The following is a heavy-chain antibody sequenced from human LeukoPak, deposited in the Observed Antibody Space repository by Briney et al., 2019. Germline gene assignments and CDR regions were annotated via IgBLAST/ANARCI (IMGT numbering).Heavy chain of an antibody. J-gene: IGHJ4*02. Sequence: PGGSLRLSCAASGFTFSSYSMNWVRQAPGKGLEWVAVISYDGSNKYYADSVKGRFTISRDNSKNTLYLQMNSLRAEDTAVYYCARAGVAVAGTGGDYYFDYWGQGTLVTVSS. CDR2: ISYDGSNK. CDR1: GFTFSSYS. V-gene: IGHV3-30*03. D-gene: IGHD6-19*01. CDR3: ARAGVAVAGTGGDYYFDY.